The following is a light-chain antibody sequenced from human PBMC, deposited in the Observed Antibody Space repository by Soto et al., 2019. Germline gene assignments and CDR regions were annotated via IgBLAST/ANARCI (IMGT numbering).Light chain of an antibody. Sequence: QSALTQPPSASGSPGQSITISCTGTSSDVGGYNLVSWYQQHPGKAPKLMIYEVSNRPSGVSNRFSGSKSGNTASLTISGLQAEDEADYYCSSYTSSSNYVFGTGTKVTVL. V-gene: IGLV2-14*01. CDR2: EVS. CDR3: SSYTSSSNYV. J-gene: IGLJ1*01. CDR1: SSDVGGYNL.